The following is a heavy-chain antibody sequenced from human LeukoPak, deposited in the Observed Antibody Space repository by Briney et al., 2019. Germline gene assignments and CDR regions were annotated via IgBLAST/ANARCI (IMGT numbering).Heavy chain of an antibody. CDR2: IYYSGST. D-gene: IGHD3-10*01. V-gene: IGHV4-31*03. CDR1: GGSISSGSCY. J-gene: IGHJ4*03. Sequence: PSQTLSLTCTVSGGSISSGSCYWSWIRQHPGKGLECIGYIYYSGSTYYNPSLKSRVTISVDTSKKQFSLKLSSVTAADTAVYYCARYYFGSGSYFDYWGQRTLVTVSS. CDR3: ARYYFGSGSYFDY.